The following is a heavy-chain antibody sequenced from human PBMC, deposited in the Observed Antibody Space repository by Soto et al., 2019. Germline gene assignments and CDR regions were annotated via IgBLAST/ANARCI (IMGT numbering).Heavy chain of an antibody. D-gene: IGHD3-3*01. CDR2: IIPISGTA. CDR1: GGTFSSYA. V-gene: IGHV1-69*06. J-gene: IGHJ6*02. Sequence: QVQLVQSGAEVKKPGSSVKVSCKASGGTFSSYAISWVRQAPGQGLEWMGGIIPISGTANYAQKFQGRVTITADKSTSTAYRELSSLRSEDTAVYYCASPTREWLPPARDYYYGMDVWGQGTTVTVSS. CDR3: ASPTREWLPPARDYYYGMDV.